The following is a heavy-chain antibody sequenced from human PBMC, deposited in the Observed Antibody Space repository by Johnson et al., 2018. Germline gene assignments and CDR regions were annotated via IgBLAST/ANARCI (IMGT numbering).Heavy chain of an antibody. D-gene: IGHD1-20*01. V-gene: IGHV1-69*01. J-gene: IGHJ6*02. CDR3: ARHKASIPGTISHTYYYSHGMDV. CDR1: GGTFSSYA. CDR2: IIPIFGTA. Sequence: VQLLETGAEVKKPGSSVKVSCKASGGTFSSYAISWVRQAPGQGLEWMGGIIPIFGTANYAQKFQGRVTISADESTSTAYMELSSLSSEDTAGYYCARHKASIPGTISHTYYYSHGMDVWGQGTTVTVSS.